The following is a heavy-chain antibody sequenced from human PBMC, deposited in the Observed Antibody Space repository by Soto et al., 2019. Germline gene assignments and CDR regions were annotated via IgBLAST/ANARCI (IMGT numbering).Heavy chain of an antibody. CDR3: AREGLTGTIGLYYVYGMDV. V-gene: IGHV4-59*01. CDR2: IYYSGST. D-gene: IGHD1-7*01. J-gene: IGHJ6*02. Sequence: QVQLQESGPGLVKPSETLSLTCTVSGGSISSYYWSWIRQPPGKGLEWIGYIYYSGSTNYNPSLKSRVTISVDTSKNQFSLKLSSVTAADTAVYYCAREGLTGTIGLYYVYGMDVWGQGTTVTVSS. CDR1: GGSISSYY.